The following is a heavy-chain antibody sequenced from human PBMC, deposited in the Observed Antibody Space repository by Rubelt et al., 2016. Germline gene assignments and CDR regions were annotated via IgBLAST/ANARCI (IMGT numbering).Heavy chain of an antibody. D-gene: IGHD3-16*01. Sequence: SNAWMNWVRQAPEKGLEWVGRIKSKTDGETTNYAAPVKGRFTISRDDSKNTLYLQMNSLKTEDTAVYYCTKDIWSAYWGQGTLVTVSS. CDR1: SNAW. V-gene: IGHV3-15*06. J-gene: IGHJ4*02. CDR3: TKDIWSAY. CDR2: IKSKTDGETT.